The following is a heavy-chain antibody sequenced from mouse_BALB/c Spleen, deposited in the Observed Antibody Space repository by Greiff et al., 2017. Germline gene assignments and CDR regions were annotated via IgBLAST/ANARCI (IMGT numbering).Heavy chain of an antibody. CDR2: IYPSDSYT. J-gene: IGHJ2*01. CDR1: GYTFTSYW. Sequence: VQLQQPGAELVRPGASVKLSCKASGYTFTSYWINWVKQRPGQGLEWIGNIYPSDSYTNYNQKFKDKATLTVDKSSSTAYMQLSSPTSEDSAVYYCTRSTGSWYFDYWGQGTTLTVSS. V-gene: IGHV1-69*02. CDR3: TRSTGSWYFDY. D-gene: IGHD4-1*02.